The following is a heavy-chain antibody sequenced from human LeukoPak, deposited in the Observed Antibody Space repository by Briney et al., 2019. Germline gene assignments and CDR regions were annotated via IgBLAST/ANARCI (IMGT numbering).Heavy chain of an antibody. V-gene: IGHV3-53*01. CDR1: GFTVSSNS. CDR2: IYSDNT. J-gene: IGHJ4*02. D-gene: IGHD4/OR15-4a*01. Sequence: GGSLRLSCTVSGFTVSSNSMSWVRQAPGKGLEWVSFIYSDNTHYSDSVKGRFTISRDNSKNTLYLQMNSLRAEDTAVYYCARRAGAYSHPYDYWGQGTLATVSS. CDR3: ARRAGAYSHPYDY.